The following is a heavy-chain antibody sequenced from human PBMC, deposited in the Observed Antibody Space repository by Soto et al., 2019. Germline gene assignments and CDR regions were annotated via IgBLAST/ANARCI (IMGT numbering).Heavy chain of an antibody. CDR3: ARVFGDRPPYGYQSYYYGMDV. Sequence: LVNVDVKGAGYACSSYWMRCVIKNTGKGLEWMGGIIPIFGTANYAQKFQGRVTITADESTSTAYMELSSLRYEDTAVYYCARVFGDRPPYGYQSYYYGMDVWGQGPTVTVS. D-gene: IGHD2-21*02. V-gene: IGHV1-69*01. CDR1: GYACSSYW. J-gene: IGHJ6*02. CDR2: IIPIFGTA.